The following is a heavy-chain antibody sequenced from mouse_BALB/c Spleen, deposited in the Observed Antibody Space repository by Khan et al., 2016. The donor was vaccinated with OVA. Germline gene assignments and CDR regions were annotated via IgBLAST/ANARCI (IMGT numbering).Heavy chain of an antibody. CDR1: GYSITSDCA. Sequence: EVQLQESGPGLVKPSQSLSLTCTVTGYSITSDCAWNWIRQFPGNKLEWMGYISYSGSTSYNPSLKRRISITRDTSKNQFFLQLNSVTTEDTATYYCARTARIKYWGQGTTLTVSS. CDR3: ARTARIKY. D-gene: IGHD1-2*01. V-gene: IGHV3-2*02. J-gene: IGHJ2*01. CDR2: ISYSGST.